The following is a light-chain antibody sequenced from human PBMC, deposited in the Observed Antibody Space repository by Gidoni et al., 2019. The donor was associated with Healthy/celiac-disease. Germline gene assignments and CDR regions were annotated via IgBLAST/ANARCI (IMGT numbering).Light chain of an antibody. J-gene: IGKJ4*01. Sequence: DIVMTQSPDSLAVSLGERATINCKSSQSVLYSSNNKNYLAWYQQKPGQPPKLLIYWASTRESGVPDRFSGSGSGTDFTLPISSLQAEDVAVYYCQQYYSTPLPCGGGSKVEIK. CDR2: WAS. CDR1: QSVLYSSNNKNY. CDR3: QQYYSTPLP. V-gene: IGKV4-1*01.